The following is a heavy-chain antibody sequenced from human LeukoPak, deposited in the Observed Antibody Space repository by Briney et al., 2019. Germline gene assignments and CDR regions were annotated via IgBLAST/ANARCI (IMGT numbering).Heavy chain of an antibody. CDR3: ARVVAVAGILGAFDI. V-gene: IGHV3-23*01. J-gene: IGHJ3*02. D-gene: IGHD6-19*01. CDR1: GFTLSSYT. CDR2: ISGSGGST. Sequence: GGSLRLSCSASGFTLSSYTMSGVRQAPGKGLEWVSAISGSGGSTYYADSVKGRFTISRDNSKNTLYLQMNSLRAEDTAVYYCARVVAVAGILGAFDIWGQGTMVTVSS.